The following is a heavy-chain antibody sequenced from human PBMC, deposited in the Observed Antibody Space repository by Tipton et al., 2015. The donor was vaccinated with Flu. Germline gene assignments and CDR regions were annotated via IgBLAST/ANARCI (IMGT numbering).Heavy chain of an antibody. CDR1: GDSVGSDFY. D-gene: IGHD1-26*01. J-gene: IGHJ4*02. CDR2: IHRFGTT. Sequence: TLSLTCSVSGDSVGSDFYWGWIRQPPGKGLEWIGNIHRFGTTYYNPSLKGRVTLSVDKSRNQFSLELNSVTAADTAVYYCARDRSGSNSLDYWGQGTLVTVSS. V-gene: IGHV4-38-2*02. CDR3: ARDRSGSNSLDY.